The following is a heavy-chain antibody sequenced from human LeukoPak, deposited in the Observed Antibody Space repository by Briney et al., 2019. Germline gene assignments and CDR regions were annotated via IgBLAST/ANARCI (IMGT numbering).Heavy chain of an antibody. Sequence: PGGSLRLSCAASGFTFTTYSMNWVRQAPGKGLEWVSSISTSSNYIYYADSVKGRFTVSRDNARNSLYLQMSSLRAEDTAVYYCARAHVGTVDTPFYWGQGTLVTVSS. CDR1: GFTFTTYS. D-gene: IGHD5-18*01. V-gene: IGHV3-21*01. CDR3: ARAHVGTVDTPFY. CDR2: ISTSSNYI. J-gene: IGHJ4*02.